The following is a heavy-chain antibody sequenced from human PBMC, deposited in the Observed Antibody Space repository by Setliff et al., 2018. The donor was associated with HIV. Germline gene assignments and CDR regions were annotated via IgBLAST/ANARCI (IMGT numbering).Heavy chain of an antibody. D-gene: IGHD6-13*01. V-gene: IGHV4-4*07. CDR3: VRDGQTGIAAAGLVDY. CDR1: GGSISGYY. J-gene: IGHJ4*02. Sequence: KASETLSLTCTVSGGSISGYYWSWIRQPAGKGLEWIGRVYSSGSTNYNPSLKSRVTMSVDTSKNQFSLKLSSVTAADTAVYYCVRDGQTGIAAAGLVDYWGQGTLVTVSS. CDR2: VYSSGST.